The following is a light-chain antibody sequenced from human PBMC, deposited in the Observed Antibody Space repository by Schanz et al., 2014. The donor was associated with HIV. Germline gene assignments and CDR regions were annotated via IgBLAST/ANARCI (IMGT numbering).Light chain of an antibody. CDR2: GTF. CDR3: LKYGDPPYP. CDR1: QSVSSRY. Sequence: EIVLTQSPGTLSLSAGERATLSCRASQSVSSRYLAWYQQKPGQAPRLLIYGTFSRATGIPDRFSGSGSGTDFTLTINTLEREDFAVYYCLKYGDPPYPFGQGTRLEIK. J-gene: IGKJ2*01. V-gene: IGKV3-20*01.